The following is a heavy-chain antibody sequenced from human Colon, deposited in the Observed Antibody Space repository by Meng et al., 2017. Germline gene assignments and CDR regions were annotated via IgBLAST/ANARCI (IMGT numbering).Heavy chain of an antibody. D-gene: IGHD2-15*01. CDR2: LIPMFGTI. J-gene: IGHJ6*02. CDR1: GDTFINYA. V-gene: IGHV1-69*05. Sequence: SVKVSCKASGDTFINYAISWVRQAPGQGLEWVGGLIPMFGTINYAQKLQGRVTVTTDKSTTTAYMELSSLRSEDTALYYCAVGYCTAGSCYSSRTHHSGLDVWGQGTMVTVSS. CDR3: AVGYCTAGSCYSSRTHHSGLDV.